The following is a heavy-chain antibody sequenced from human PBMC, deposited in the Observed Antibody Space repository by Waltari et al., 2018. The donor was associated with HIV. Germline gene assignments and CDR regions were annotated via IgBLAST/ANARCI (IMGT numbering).Heavy chain of an antibody. CDR1: GFTFRSYA. CDR3: ATDTWAYFDY. Sequence: EVQLLESGGGLVQPGGSLRLSCAASGFTFRSYAMSWVRQAPGKGLEWVSAISDSGGSTYYADSVKGRFTISRDNSKNTLYLQMNSLRAEDTAVYYCATDTWAYFDYWGQGALVTVSS. J-gene: IGHJ4*02. CDR2: ISDSGGST. V-gene: IGHV3-23*01.